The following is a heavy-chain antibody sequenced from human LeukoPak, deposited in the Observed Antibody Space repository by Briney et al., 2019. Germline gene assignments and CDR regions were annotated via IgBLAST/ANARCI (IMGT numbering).Heavy chain of an antibody. V-gene: IGHV1-69*13. D-gene: IGHD2-21*02. CDR3: AREPLGCGGDCHFDY. CDR2: IIPIYNQG. Sequence: SVKVSCKTSGGTFSSYAFSWMRQAPGQGLEWVGRIIPIYNQGDYTQRFQGRVTITADESTNTVYLELSSLRYDDTAVYYCAREPLGCGGDCHFDYWGQGTLVTVSS. CDR1: GGTFSSYA. J-gene: IGHJ4*02.